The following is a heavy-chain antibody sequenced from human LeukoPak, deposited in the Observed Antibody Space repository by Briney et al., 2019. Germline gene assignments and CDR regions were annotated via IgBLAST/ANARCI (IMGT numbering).Heavy chain of an antibody. J-gene: IGHJ4*02. CDR3: TREIRYFDWFQADY. V-gene: IGHV3-49*01. Sequence: PGRSLRLSCTASGFTFGDHSVSWFRQAPGKGLEWVGFIRSKAYGGTAEYAASVKGRFTISRDGSKSVAYLQMDSLKTEDTAVYYCTREIRYFDWFQADYWGQGTLVTVSS. CDR2: IRSKAYGGTA. D-gene: IGHD3-9*01. CDR1: GFTFGDHS.